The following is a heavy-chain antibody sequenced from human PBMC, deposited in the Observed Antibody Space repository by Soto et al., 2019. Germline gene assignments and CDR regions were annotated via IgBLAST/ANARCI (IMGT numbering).Heavy chain of an antibody. V-gene: IGHV1-18*01. CDR1: GYTFTNYD. J-gene: IGHJ6*02. CDR3: ARGYYYASGRPPPGGMDV. CDR2: ISTYTGNT. D-gene: IGHD3-10*01. Sequence: QVHLVQSGAEVNKPGASVKVSCKASGYTFTNYDINWVRQAPGQGLEWMGWISTYTGNTYYAQKLQGRVTVTTATATSTAYMELRSLRSDDTAVYYCARGYYYASGRPPPGGMDVWGQGTTITVSS.